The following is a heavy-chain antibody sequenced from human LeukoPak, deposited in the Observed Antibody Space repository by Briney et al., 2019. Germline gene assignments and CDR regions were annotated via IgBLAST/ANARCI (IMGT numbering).Heavy chain of an antibody. CDR1: GGTFSSYP. V-gene: IGHV1-69*01. D-gene: IGHD3-22*01. Sequence: ASVKVSCKASGGTFSSYPISWVRQAPGQGLEWMGGIIPMFDTADFAQKFQGRVTITADESTSTAYMELNSLRSEDTALYYCATSSGSYDSSGYYRGKYYYYYYYMDVWGNGTTVTVSS. CDR2: IIPMFDTA. CDR3: ATSSGSYDSSGYYRGKYYYYYYYMDV. J-gene: IGHJ6*03.